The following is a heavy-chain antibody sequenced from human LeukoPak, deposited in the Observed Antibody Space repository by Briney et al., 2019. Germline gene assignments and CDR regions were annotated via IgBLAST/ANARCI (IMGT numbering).Heavy chain of an antibody. D-gene: IGHD6-13*01. V-gene: IGHV3-9*01. Sequence: GGSLRLSCAASGFTFDDYAMHWVRQAPGKGLEWVSGISWNSGSIGYADSVKGRFTISRDNSKNTLYLQMNSLRAEDTAVYYCARDNGIAAAGTLDYWGQGTLVTVSS. J-gene: IGHJ4*02. CDR1: GFTFDDYA. CDR2: ISWNSGSI. CDR3: ARDNGIAAAGTLDY.